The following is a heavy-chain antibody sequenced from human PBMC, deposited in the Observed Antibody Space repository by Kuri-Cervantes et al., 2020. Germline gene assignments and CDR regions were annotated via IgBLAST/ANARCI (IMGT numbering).Heavy chain of an antibody. CDR1: GFTFSSYA. CDR3: AKGLTIFGVVVDSFDY. CDR2: ISYDGSNK. V-gene: IGHV3-30-3*01. J-gene: IGHJ4*02. Sequence: GGSLRLSCAASGFTFSSYAMHWVRQAPGKGLEWVAVISYDGSNKYYADSVKGRFTISRDNSKNTLYLQMDSLRVEDTAEYYCAKGLTIFGVVVDSFDYWGQGTLVTVSS. D-gene: IGHD3-3*01.